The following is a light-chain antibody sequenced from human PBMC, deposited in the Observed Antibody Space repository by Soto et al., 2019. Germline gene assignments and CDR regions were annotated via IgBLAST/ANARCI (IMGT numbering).Light chain of an antibody. CDR3: CSNAGSYTWV. J-gene: IGLJ3*02. V-gene: IGLV2-11*01. Sequence: QSALTQPRSVSGSPGQSVTISCTGTSSDVGGYNFVSWYQQHPGKAPKPMIYDVSKWPSGVPDRFSGSKSGNTASLTISGLQAEDEADYFCCSNAGSYTWVFGGGTKLTVL. CDR1: SSDVGGYNF. CDR2: DVS.